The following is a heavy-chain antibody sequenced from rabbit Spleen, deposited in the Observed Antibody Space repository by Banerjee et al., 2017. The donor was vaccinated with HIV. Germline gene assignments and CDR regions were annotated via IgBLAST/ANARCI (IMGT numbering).Heavy chain of an antibody. D-gene: IGHD1-1*01. CDR3: ARDLVAVIGWNFGL. CDR1: GFSFSGGYW. CDR2: LFTGSSGTT. Sequence: QEHLEESGGDLVKPGASLTLTCTASGFSFSGGYWICWVRQAPGKGLEWIADLFTGSSGTTYYASWAKGRFTVSKTSSTTVTLQMTSLTAADTATYFCARDLVAVIGWNFGLWGQGTLVTVS. V-gene: IGHV1S45*01. J-gene: IGHJ3*01.